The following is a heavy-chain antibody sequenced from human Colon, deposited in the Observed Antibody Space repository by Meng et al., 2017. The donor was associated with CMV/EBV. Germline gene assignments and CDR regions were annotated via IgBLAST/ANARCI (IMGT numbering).Heavy chain of an antibody. J-gene: IGHJ6*02. Sequence: KVSCKGSGYTFSSHWIGWVRQMPGKGLEWMGVIYPGDSDTRYSPSFQGQVTISADKSINTTYLQWSSLEASDTATYYCARHMSTWEDYHAMDVWGQGTTVTVSS. CDR3: ARHMSTWEDYHAMDV. CDR2: IYPGDSDT. D-gene: IGHD1-26*01. V-gene: IGHV5-51*01. CDR1: GYTFSSHW.